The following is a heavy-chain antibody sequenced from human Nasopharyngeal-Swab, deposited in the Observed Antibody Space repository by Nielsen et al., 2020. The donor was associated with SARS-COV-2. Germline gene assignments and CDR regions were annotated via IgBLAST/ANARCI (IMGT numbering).Heavy chain of an antibody. D-gene: IGHD2-8*01. CDR3: ARHNAHCSNGVCSTYYYHALDV. CDR1: GGSINYKY. Sequence: SETLSLTCTVSGGSINYKYWTWIRQTPGQGLEWIGHIYYSGSTSYNPSLKSRLTILIDRSKSQFSLKLSSVTAADTAVYYCARHNAHCSNGVCSTYYYHALDVWGQGTTVTVSS. J-gene: IGHJ6*02. CDR2: IYYSGST. V-gene: IGHV4-59*08.